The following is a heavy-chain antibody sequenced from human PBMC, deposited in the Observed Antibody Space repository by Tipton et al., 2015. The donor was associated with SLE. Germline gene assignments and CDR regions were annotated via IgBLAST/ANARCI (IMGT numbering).Heavy chain of an antibody. Sequence: LRLSCTVSGGSISSCYWSWIRQPPGKGLEWIGYIYYSGSTNYNPSLKSRVTISVDTSKNQFSLKLSSVAAADTAVYYCARQGQQLVRPYYYGMDVWGQGTTVTVSS. CDR1: GGSISSCY. D-gene: IGHD6-13*01. CDR2: IYYSGST. V-gene: IGHV4-59*08. CDR3: ARQGQQLVRPYYYGMDV. J-gene: IGHJ6*02.